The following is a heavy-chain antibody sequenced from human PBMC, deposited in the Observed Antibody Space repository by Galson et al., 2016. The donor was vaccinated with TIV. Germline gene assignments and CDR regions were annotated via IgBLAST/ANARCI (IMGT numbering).Heavy chain of an antibody. CDR1: GFTFSRYP. CDR2: ISYDGSNK. J-gene: IGHJ4*02. V-gene: IGHV3-30-3*01. CDR3: AKEMQRRLHS. D-gene: IGHD1-1*01. Sequence: SLRLSCADTGFTFSRYPMHWVRQAPGKGLECVAVISYDGSNKYYADSVKGRFTISRDNSKNTLYLQMNSLRAEDTGVYYCAKEMQRRLHSWGQGTLVTVSS.